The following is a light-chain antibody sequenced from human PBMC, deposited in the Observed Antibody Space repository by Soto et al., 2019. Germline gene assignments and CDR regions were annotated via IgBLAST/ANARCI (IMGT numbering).Light chain of an antibody. CDR2: GAS. CDR1: QSVSSN. Sequence: ELVMTQSPATLSVSPGESATLSCRASQSVSSNLSWYQQKPGQAPRLLIYGASPRATGIPARFSGSGSGTEFTLTISSLQSEECADYCCQQYNNWQRTFGQGTKVEIK. CDR3: QQYNNWQRT. V-gene: IGKV3-15*01. J-gene: IGKJ1*01.